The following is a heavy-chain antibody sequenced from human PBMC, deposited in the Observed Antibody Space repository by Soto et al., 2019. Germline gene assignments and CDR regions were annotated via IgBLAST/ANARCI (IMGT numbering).Heavy chain of an antibody. D-gene: IGHD3-22*01. CDR2: IYYSGST. Sequence: LSLTCTVSGGSISSGDYYWSWIRQPPGKGLEWIGYIYYSGSTYYNPSLKSRVTISVDTSKNQFSLKLSSVTAADTAVYYCARGGPSYYDSSGYYYLVRIPSNWFDPWGQGTLVTVSS. CDR1: GGSISSGDYY. CDR3: ARGGPSYYDSSGYYYLVRIPSNWFDP. J-gene: IGHJ5*02. V-gene: IGHV4-30-4*01.